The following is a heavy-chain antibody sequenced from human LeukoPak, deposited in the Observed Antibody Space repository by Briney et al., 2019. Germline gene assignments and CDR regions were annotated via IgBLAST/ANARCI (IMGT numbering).Heavy chain of an antibody. D-gene: IGHD6-13*01. V-gene: IGHV4-30-4*01. Sequence: SQTLSLTCTVSGGSISSSDYYWSWIRQPPGKGLEWIGYIYYSGSTYYNPSLKSRVTISVDTSKNQFSLKLSSVTAADTAVYYCARADHYSSIQGVNWFDPWGQGTLVTVSS. J-gene: IGHJ5*02. CDR2: IYYSGST. CDR3: ARADHYSSIQGVNWFDP. CDR1: GGSISSSDYY.